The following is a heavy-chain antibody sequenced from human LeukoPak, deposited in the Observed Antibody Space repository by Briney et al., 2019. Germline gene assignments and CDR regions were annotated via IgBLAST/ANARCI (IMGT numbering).Heavy chain of an antibody. Sequence: GGPLRLSCAASGFTFSSYGMHWVRQAPGKGLEWVADIWYDGSNKYYADSVKGRFTISRDNSKNTLYLQMNSLRAEDTAVYYCAKPFLAYCGGDCYSLDYWGQGTLVTVSS. V-gene: IGHV3-33*06. CDR3: AKPFLAYCGGDCYSLDY. CDR1: GFTFSSYG. J-gene: IGHJ4*02. CDR2: IWYDGSNK. D-gene: IGHD2-21*02.